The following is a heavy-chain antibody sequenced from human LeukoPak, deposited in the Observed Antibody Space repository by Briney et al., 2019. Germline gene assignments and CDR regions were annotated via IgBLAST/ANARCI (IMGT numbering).Heavy chain of an antibody. Sequence: GGSLRLSCAASRLSVSNNYMSWVRQAPGKGLEWVSVLYSGGSTYYADSVKGRFTISRDNSKNTLYLQMNSLRVEDTAVYYCARSAHGAYYVDYWGQGTLVTVSS. D-gene: IGHD4/OR15-4a*01. CDR2: LYSGGST. J-gene: IGHJ4*02. CDR3: ARSAHGAYYVDY. V-gene: IGHV3-66*01. CDR1: RLSVSNNY.